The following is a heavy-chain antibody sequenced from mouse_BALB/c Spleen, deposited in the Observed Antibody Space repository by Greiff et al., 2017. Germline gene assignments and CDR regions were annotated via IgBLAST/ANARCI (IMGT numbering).Heavy chain of an antibody. V-gene: IGHV1-87*01. CDR2: IYPGDGDT. J-gene: IGHJ4*01. CDR3: ARWYGYAMDY. Sequence: VQLQQSGAELARPGASVKLSCKASGYTFTSYWMQWVKQRPGQGLEWIGAIYPGDGDTRYTQKFKGKATLTADKSSSTAYMQLSSLASEDSAVYYCARWYGYAMDYWGQGTSVTVSS. CDR1: GYTFTSYW. D-gene: IGHD2-10*02.